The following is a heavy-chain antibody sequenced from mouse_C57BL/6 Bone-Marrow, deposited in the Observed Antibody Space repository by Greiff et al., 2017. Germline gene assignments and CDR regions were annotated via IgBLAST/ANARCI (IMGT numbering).Heavy chain of an antibody. V-gene: IGHV1-81*01. D-gene: IGHD3-2*02. J-gene: IGHJ4*01. CDR3: ARGGSGYRYAMDY. Sequence: VHLVESGAELARPGASVKLSCKASGYTFTSYGISWVKQRTGQGLEWIGEIYPRSGNTYYNEKFKGKATLTADKSSSTAYMELRSLTSEDSAVYFCARGGSGYRYAMDYWGQGTSVTVSS. CDR2: IYPRSGNT. CDR1: GYTFTSYG.